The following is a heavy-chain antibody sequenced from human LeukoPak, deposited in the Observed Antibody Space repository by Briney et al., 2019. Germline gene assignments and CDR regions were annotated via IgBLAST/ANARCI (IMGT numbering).Heavy chain of an antibody. CDR1: GGSISSGDYY. CDR3: AREGRGYSYGYPN. Sequence: SETLSLTCTVSGGSISSGDYYWSWIRQPPGKGLEWIGYIYYSGSTYYNPSLKSRVTISVDTSKNQFSLKLSSVTAADTAVYYCAREGRGYSYGYPNWGQETLVTVSS. V-gene: IGHV4-30-4*01. J-gene: IGHJ4*02. D-gene: IGHD5-18*01. CDR2: IYYSGST.